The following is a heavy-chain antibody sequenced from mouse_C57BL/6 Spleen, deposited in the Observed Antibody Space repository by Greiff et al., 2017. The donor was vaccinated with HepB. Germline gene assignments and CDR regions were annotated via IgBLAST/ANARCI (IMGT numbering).Heavy chain of an antibody. J-gene: IGHJ3*01. CDR2: INPNNGGT. Sequence: EVKLVESGPELVKPGASVKIPCKASGYTFTDYNMDWVKQSHGKSLEWIGDINPNNGGTIYNQKFKGKATLTVDKSSSTAYMELRSLTSEDTAVYYCARKTSNYEAWFAYWGQGTLVTVSA. V-gene: IGHV1-18*01. CDR3: ARKTSNYEAWFAY. D-gene: IGHD2-5*01. CDR1: GYTFTDYN.